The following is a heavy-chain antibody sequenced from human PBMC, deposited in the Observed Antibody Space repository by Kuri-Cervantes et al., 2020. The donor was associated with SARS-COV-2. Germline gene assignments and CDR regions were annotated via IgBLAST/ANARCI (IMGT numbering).Heavy chain of an antibody. CDR3: AKIAVGVPVVADAFDF. V-gene: IGHV1-2*02. CDR1: GYTFTGYY. J-gene: IGHJ3*01. CDR2: INPSGGGT. Sequence: ASVKVSCKASGYTFTGYYMHWVRQAPGQGLEWMGWINPSGGGTNYAQKFQGRVTMTSDTSIDTAYMELSGLRSDDTAVYYCAKIAVGVPVVADAFDFWGQGTLVTVSS. D-gene: IGHD2-21*01.